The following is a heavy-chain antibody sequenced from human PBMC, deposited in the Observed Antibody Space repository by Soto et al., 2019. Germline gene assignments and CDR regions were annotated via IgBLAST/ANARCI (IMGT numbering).Heavy chain of an antibody. CDR3: ARAQGSSGYYPDY. J-gene: IGHJ4*02. CDR1: GGSISSGDYY. Sequence: QVQLQESGPGLVKPSQTLSLTCTVSGGSISSGDYYWSWIRQPPGKGLEWIGYIYYSGSTYYNPSHKGRVTLSVDTSKNQFSLKLSSVTAADTAVYYCARAQGSSGYYPDYWGQGTLVTVSS. V-gene: IGHV4-30-4*01. CDR2: IYYSGST. D-gene: IGHD3-22*01.